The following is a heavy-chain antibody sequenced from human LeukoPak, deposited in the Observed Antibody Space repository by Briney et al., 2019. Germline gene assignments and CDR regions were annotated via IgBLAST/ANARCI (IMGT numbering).Heavy chain of an antibody. CDR2: IYYSGST. J-gene: IGHJ4*02. Sequence: SETLSLTCTVSGGSISSYYWSWLRQPPGKGLEWIGYIYYSGSTNYNPSLKSRVTISVDTSKNQFSLKLSSVTAADTAVYYCATIWADKGYSYGSGDYWGQGTLVTVSS. CDR3: ATIWADKGYSYGSGDY. CDR1: GGSISSYY. D-gene: IGHD5-18*01. V-gene: IGHV4-59*01.